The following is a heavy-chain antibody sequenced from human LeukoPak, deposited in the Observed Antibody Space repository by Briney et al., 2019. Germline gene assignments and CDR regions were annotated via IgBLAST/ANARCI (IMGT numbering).Heavy chain of an antibody. V-gene: IGHV1-69*13. CDR1: VGTFSSYA. Sequence: SVKVSCKASVGTFSSYAISGVRHALRQGLEWMGGIIPIFGTANYAQKFQGRVTITADESTSTAYMELSSLRSEDTAVYYCARDDPFYGSGVIDYWGQGTLVTVSS. J-gene: IGHJ4*02. CDR3: ARDDPFYGSGVIDY. D-gene: IGHD3-10*01. CDR2: IIPIFGTA.